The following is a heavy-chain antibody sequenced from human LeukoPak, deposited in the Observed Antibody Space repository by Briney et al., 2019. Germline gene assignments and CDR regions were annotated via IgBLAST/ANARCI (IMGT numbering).Heavy chain of an antibody. CDR1: GFTFSGYG. J-gene: IGHJ4*02. Sequence: QTGGTLRLSCAASGFTFSGYGMHWVRQAPGKGLEWVAFIRYDGSNKYYADSVKGRFTISRDNSKNTLFLQMNSLRAEDTAVYYCAKAQDTSIAARPFDYWGQGTLVTVSS. V-gene: IGHV3-30*02. CDR2: IRYDGSNK. CDR3: AKAQDTSIAARPFDY. D-gene: IGHD6-6*01.